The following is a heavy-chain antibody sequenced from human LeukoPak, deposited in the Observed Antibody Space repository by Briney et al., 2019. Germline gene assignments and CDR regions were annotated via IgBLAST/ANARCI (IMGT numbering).Heavy chain of an antibody. D-gene: IGHD3-22*01. V-gene: IGHV1-69*05. CDR2: IIPIFGTA. CDR3: ATDTMIFTSRFDY. J-gene: IGHJ4*02. Sequence: SVKVSWKASGGTFSSYAISWVRQAPGQGLEWMGGIIPIFGTANYAQKFQGRVTITTDESTSTAYMELSSLRSEDTAVYYCATDTMIFTSRFDYWGQGTLVTVSS. CDR1: GGTFSSYA.